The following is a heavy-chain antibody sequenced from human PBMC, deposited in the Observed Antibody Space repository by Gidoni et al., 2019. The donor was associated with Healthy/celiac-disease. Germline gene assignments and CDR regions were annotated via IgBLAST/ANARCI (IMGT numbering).Heavy chain of an antibody. V-gene: IGHV3-48*02. CDR1: GFTFSSYS. CDR3: ARDSGGLLSRFSHFDY. J-gene: IGHJ4*02. CDR2: ISSSSSTI. Sequence: EVQLVESGGGLVQPGGSLRLSCAASGFTFSSYSMNWVRQAPGKGLEWVSYISSSSSTIYYADSVKGRFTISRDNAKNSLYLQMNSLRDEDTAVYYCARDSGGLLSRFSHFDYWGQGTLVTVSS. D-gene: IGHD2-8*02.